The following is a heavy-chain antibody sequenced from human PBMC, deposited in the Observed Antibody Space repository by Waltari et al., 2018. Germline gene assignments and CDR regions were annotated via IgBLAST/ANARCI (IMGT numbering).Heavy chain of an antibody. V-gene: IGHV4-61*02. CDR1: GGSISSGSYY. CDR2: IYTSGST. D-gene: IGHD4-17*01. Sequence: QVQLQESGPGLVKPSQTLSLTCTVSGGSISSGSYYWSWIRQPAGKGLKWIGRIYTSGSTNYNPALKSRVTISVDTSKNQFSLKLSSVTAADTAVYYCAGGTTVTSVDYWGQGTLVTVSS. CDR3: AGGTTVTSVDY. J-gene: IGHJ4*02.